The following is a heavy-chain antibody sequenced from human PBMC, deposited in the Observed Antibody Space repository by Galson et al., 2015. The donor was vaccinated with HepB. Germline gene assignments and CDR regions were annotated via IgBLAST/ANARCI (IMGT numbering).Heavy chain of an antibody. CDR1: GFIVSSHY. CDR2: IFGGDST. J-gene: IGHJ6*02. CDR3: ARGLGTRFSNSWYFYDGMDV. D-gene: IGHD2/OR15-2a*01. Sequence: SLRLSCAASGFIVSSHYMTWVRQTPGRGLEWVSVIFGGDSTYYADSVQGRFTISRDNSKNTVYLQMNSLGAGDSALYYCARGLGTRFSNSWYFYDGMDVWGQGTTVIVSS. V-gene: IGHV3-66*01.